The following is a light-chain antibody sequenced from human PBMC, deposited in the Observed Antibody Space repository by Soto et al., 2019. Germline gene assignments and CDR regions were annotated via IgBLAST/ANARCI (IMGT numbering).Light chain of an antibody. CDR1: SSDVGSYNL. J-gene: IGLJ1*01. CDR2: EGI. CDR3: CSYAGSSTFSHV. Sequence: QSALTQPASVSGSPGQSITISCTGTSSDVGSYNLVSWYQQHPGKAPKLMISEGIKRPSGVSNRFSGSKSGNTASLTISGLQAEDEAEYYCCSYAGSSTFSHVFGTGTKLTVL. V-gene: IGLV2-23*03.